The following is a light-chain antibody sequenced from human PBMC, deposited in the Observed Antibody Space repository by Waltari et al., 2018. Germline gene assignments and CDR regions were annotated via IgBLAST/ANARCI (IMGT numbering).Light chain of an antibody. CDR3: ISYTSSSTYVV. CDR2: DVS. J-gene: IGLJ2*01. CDR1: SSDVGDYNY. Sequence: QSALTQPASVSGSPGQSITISCTGTSSDVGDYNYVSWSQRHPGKAPKLIIFDVSNRPSGFSNRFSGSRAGATASLTISGLQAEDEADYYCISYTSSSTYVVFGGGTKLTVL. V-gene: IGLV2-14*03.